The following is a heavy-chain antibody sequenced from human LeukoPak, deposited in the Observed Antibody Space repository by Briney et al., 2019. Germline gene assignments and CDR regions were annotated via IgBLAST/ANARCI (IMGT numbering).Heavy chain of an antibody. CDR3: ARTGGYSSSYYFDY. D-gene: IGHD6-6*01. J-gene: IGHJ4*02. V-gene: IGHV4-38-2*02. CDR1: GYSISSGYY. Sequence: SETLSLTCTVSGYSISSGYYWGWIRQPPGKGLEWIGSMYHSGSTYYNPSLKSRVTISVDTSKNQFSLKLSSVTAADTAVYYCARTGGYSSSYYFDYWGQGTLVTVSS. CDR2: MYHSGST.